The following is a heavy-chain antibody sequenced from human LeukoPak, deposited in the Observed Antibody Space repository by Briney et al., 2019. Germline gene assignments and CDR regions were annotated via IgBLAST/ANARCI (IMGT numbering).Heavy chain of an antibody. CDR1: GASISSGTYY. J-gene: IGHJ6*03. CDR3: AREALPLSNTIWFGELFRKEMPYYYYYYMDV. Sequence: SETLSLTCAVSGASISSGTYYWSWIRQPAGKGLEWIGRVYIGGSANYSPSLKSRVTISVETSKNQFSLTLSSVTAADTAVYYCAREALPLSNTIWFGELFRKEMPYYYYYYMDVWGKGTTVTISS. V-gene: IGHV4-61*02. CDR2: VYIGGSA. D-gene: IGHD3-10*01.